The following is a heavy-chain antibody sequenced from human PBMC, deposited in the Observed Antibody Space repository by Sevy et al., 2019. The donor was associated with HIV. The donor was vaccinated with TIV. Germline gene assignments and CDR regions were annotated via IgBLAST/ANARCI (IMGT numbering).Heavy chain of an antibody. CDR3: ARNGGAYDTGFDP. D-gene: IGHD3-22*01. V-gene: IGHV3-48*03. J-gene: IGHJ5*02. CDR2: ISSSGSSI. CDR1: GFTFSSYD. Sequence: GGSLRLSCAGSGFTFSSYDMNSVRQAPGKGLEWISKISSSGSSIYYADSVKGRFTIARDNAKNSLNLQMNSLRAEDTALYYCARNGGAYDTGFDPWGQGTLVTVSS.